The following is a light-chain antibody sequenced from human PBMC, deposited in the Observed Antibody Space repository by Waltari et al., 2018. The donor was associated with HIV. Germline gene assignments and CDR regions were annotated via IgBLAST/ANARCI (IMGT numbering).Light chain of an antibody. V-gene: IGLV2-23*02. CDR1: NSDVAAYNL. J-gene: IGLJ2*01. CDR3: CSFTGRKSLV. Sequence: QSALTQPASVSGSPGQSLTISCIGTNSDVAAYNLVSWYQQRPGKAPKLIIYEVNKRTSGVSYRFSASKSGNTASLTLAGLQAEDEANYYCCSFTGRKSLVFGGGTKLTVL. CDR2: EVN.